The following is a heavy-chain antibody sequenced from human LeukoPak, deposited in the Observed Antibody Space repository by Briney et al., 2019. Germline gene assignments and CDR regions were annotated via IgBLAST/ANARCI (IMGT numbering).Heavy chain of an antibody. CDR2: INHSGST. D-gene: IGHD2/OR15-2a*01. Sequence: PSETLSLTCAVYGGSFSGYYWSWIRQPPGKGLEWIGEINHSGSTNYNPSLKSRVTISVDTSKNQFSLKLSSVTAADTAVYYCARGLSSSPYYYGMDVWGQGTTVTVSS. CDR1: GGSFSGYY. V-gene: IGHV4-34*01. J-gene: IGHJ6*02. CDR3: ARGLSSSPYYYGMDV.